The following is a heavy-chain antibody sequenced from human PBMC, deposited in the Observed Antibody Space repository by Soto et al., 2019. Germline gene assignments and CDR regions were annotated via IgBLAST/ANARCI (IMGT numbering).Heavy chain of an antibody. V-gene: IGHV5-51*01. CDR2: IYPGDSDT. CDR1: GYSFTSYW. CDR3: ARHEDIVLVPAAIDY. D-gene: IGHD2-2*01. J-gene: IGHJ4*02. Sequence: GESLKISCKGSGYSFTSYWIGWVRQMPGKGLEWMGIIYPGDSDTRYSPSFQGQVTISADKSISTAYLQWSSLKASDTAMYYCARHEDIVLVPAAIDYWGQGTLVTVSS.